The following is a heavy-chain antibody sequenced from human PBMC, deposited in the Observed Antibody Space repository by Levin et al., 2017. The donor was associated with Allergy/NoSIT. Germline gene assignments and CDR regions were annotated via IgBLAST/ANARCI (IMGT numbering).Heavy chain of an antibody. D-gene: IGHD3-22*01. J-gene: IGHJ3*01. CDR1: GFTFSDHF. CDR2: IRNKGKNYST. CDR3: VRVNYYTSSGYSLDAFDV. Sequence: PGGSLRLSCVASGFTFSDHFMDWVRQTPGEGLEWVGRIRNKGKNYSTFYAASVRGRFIISREDSKNSLYLQMNSLKIEDTAVYHCVRVNYYTSSGYSLDAFDVWGQGTKVTVSS. V-gene: IGHV3-72*01.